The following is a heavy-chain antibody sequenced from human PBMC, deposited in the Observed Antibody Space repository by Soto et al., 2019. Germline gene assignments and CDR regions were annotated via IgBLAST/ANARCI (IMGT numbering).Heavy chain of an antibody. J-gene: IGHJ5*02. V-gene: IGHV3-33*01. CDR3: ARAGVENWLDP. CDR1: GFTFNKYG. D-gene: IGHD3-10*01. CDR2: IWYDGSND. Sequence: QVQLVESGRGVVQPGRSLRLSCEGSGFTFNKYGMHWVRQAPGKGLEWVAIIWYDGSNDFYADSVKGRFTISKDNSKNKVYLEMDSLRVEDTAIYYCARAGVENWLDPWGQGTLVTVSS.